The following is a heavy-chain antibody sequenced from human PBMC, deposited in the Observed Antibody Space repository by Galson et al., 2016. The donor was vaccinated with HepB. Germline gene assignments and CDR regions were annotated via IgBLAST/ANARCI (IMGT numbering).Heavy chain of an antibody. D-gene: IGHD3-3*01. CDR1: GGSINTNNYY. Sequence: SETLSLTCSVSGGSINTNNYYWVWIRQPPGKELEWIGSIYHSGNNFYNPYLKSRISISVDTSKDQFSLNVSYVTAADTAVYYCARLCYDCWSVSCAMDVWGQGTTVTVSS. CDR2: IYHSGNN. V-gene: IGHV4-39*01. CDR3: ARLCYDCWSVSCAMDV. J-gene: IGHJ6*02.